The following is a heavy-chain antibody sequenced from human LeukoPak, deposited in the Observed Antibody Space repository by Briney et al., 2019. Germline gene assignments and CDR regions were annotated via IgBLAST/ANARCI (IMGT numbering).Heavy chain of an antibody. V-gene: IGHV4-38-2*02. CDR3: ARHGYSGSYFWFDP. J-gene: IGHJ5*02. Sequence: SETLSLTCTVSGYSISSGYYWSWIRQPPGKGLEWIGEINHSGSTNYNPSLKSRVTTSVDTSKNQFSLKLSSVTAADPAVYYCARHGYSGSYFWFDPWGQGTLVTVSS. CDR2: INHSGST. D-gene: IGHD1-26*01. CDR1: GYSISSGYY.